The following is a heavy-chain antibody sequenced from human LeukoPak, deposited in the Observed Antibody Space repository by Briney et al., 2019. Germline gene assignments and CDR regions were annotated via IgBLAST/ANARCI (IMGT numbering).Heavy chain of an antibody. V-gene: IGHV4-34*01. D-gene: IGHD4-23*01. CDR1: GGSISSYY. CDR2: INHSGST. J-gene: IGHJ6*02. CDR3: ARRSNSHGMDV. Sequence: SETLSLTCTVSGGSISSYYWSWIRQPPGKGLEWIGEINHSGSTNYNPSLKSRVTISVDTSKNQFSLKLSSVTAADTAVYYCARRSNSHGMDVWGQGTTVTVSS.